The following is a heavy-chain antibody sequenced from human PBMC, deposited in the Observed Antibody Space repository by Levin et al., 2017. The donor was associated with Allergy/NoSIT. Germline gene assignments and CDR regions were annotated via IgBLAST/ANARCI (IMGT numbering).Heavy chain of an antibody. J-gene: IGHJ4*02. CDR3: ARARSCDGPWGGAFGY. Sequence: SETLSLTCTVSGGSISSYYWNWIRQPPGRGLEWIGYISYSGSTNHNPSLKSRVTISGDTSKNQFSLKVRYVTAADRAAYYCARARSCDGPWGGAFGYWAQGTLVTVSS. CDR2: ISYSGST. V-gene: IGHV4-59*01. CDR1: GGSISSYY. D-gene: IGHD6-13*01.